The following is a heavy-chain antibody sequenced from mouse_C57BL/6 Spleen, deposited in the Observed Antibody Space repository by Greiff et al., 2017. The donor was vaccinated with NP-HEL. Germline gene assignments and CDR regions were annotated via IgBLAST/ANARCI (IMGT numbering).Heavy chain of an antibody. D-gene: IGHD5-2*01. V-gene: IGHV5-4*01. CDR1: GFTFSSYA. Sequence: EVKLVESGGGLVKPGGSLKLSCAASGFTFSSYAMSWVRQTPEKRLEWVATISDGGSYTYYPDNVKGRFTISRDNAKNNLYLQMSHLKSEDTAMYYCARDRNTFPYWGQGTLVTVSA. J-gene: IGHJ3*01. CDR3: ARDRNTFPY. CDR2: ISDGGSYT.